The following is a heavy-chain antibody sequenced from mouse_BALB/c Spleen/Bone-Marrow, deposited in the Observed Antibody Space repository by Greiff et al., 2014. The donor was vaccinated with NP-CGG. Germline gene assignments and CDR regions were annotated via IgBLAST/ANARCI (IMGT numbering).Heavy chain of an antibody. Sequence: QVQLQQSGAELAKPGASVKMSCKASGYTFTSYWMHWVKQRPGQGLEWIGYINPSTGYTEYNQKFKDKATLTADKSSSTAYMQLSSLTSEDSAVYYCARWGDDGIFDYWGQGTTLTVSS. D-gene: IGHD2-12*01. CDR3: ARWGDDGIFDY. CDR1: GYTFTSYW. CDR2: INPSTGYT. V-gene: IGHV1-7*01. J-gene: IGHJ2*01.